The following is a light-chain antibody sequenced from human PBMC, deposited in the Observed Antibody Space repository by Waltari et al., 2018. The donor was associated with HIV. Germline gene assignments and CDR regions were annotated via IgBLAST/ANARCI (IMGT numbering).Light chain of an antibody. CDR3: SSYTSSSTPV. CDR1: SSDVGGYEY. Sequence: HSALTQPASVSGSPGQSITISCTGTSSDVGGYEYVSWYQQHPGKAPKLMIYDVSNRPSGVSDRFSGSKSGNTASLTISGLQAEDDADYYCSSYTSSSTPVFGGGTKLTVL. V-gene: IGLV2-14*03. CDR2: DVS. J-gene: IGLJ2*01.